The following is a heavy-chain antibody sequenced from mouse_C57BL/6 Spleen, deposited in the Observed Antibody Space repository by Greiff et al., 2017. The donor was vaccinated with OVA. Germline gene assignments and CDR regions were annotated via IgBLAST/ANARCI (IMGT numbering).Heavy chain of an antibody. CDR3: ARKKDFDY. J-gene: IGHJ2*01. CDR1: GFTFSSYA. Sequence: EVNLVESGGGLVKPGGSLKLSCAASGFTFSSYAMSWVRQTPEKRLEWVATISDGGSYTYYPDNVKGRFTISRDNAKNNLYLQMSHLKSEDTAMYYCARKKDFDYWGQGTTLTVSS. V-gene: IGHV5-4*03. CDR2: ISDGGSYT.